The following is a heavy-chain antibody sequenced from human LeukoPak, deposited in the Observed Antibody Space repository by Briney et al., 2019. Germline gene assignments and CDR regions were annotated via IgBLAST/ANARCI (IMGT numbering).Heavy chain of an antibody. CDR2: SDPEDGET. V-gene: IGHV1-24*01. Sequence: PSVKVSCKVSGYTLTELSMHWVRQAPGEGLEWMGGSDPEDGETIYAQKFQGRVTLTEDTSADTAYMELSSLRSEDTAVYYCAADTAMSYWYFDLWGRGTLVTVSS. CDR3: AADTAMSYWYFDL. D-gene: IGHD5-18*01. CDR1: GYTLTELS. J-gene: IGHJ2*01.